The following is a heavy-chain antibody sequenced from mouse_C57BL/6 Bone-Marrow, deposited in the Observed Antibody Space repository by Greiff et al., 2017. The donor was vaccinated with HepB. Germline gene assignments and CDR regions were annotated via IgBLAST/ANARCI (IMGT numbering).Heavy chain of an antibody. CDR3: ARRATGVYAMDY. CDR2: IYPGDGDT. CDR1: GYAFSSYW. D-gene: IGHD4-1*02. Sequence: VQRVESGAELVKPGASVKISCKASGYAFSSYWMNWVKQRPGKGLEWIGQIYPGDGDTNYNGKFKGKATLTADKSSSTAYMQLSSLTSEDSAVYFCARRATGVYAMDYWGQGTSVTVSS. V-gene: IGHV1-80*01. J-gene: IGHJ4*01.